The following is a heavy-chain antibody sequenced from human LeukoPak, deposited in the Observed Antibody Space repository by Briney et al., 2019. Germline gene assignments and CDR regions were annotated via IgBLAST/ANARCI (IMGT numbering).Heavy chain of an antibody. CDR1: GGSISSSSYY. J-gene: IGHJ4*02. D-gene: IGHD3-10*01. V-gene: IGHV4-39*01. Sequence: SETLSLTCTVSGGSISSSSYYWGWIRQPPGKGLEWIGSIYYSGSIYYNPSLKSRVTISVDTSKNQFSLKLSSVTAADTAVYYCARLYYYGSGSYGELDYWGQGTLVTVSS. CDR3: ARLYYYGSGSYGELDY. CDR2: IYYSGSI.